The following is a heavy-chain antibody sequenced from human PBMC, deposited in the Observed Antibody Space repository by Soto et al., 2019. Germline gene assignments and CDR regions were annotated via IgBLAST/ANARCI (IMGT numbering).Heavy chain of an antibody. CDR2: IYPSGYT. Sequence: QLQLQESGSGLVKPSQTLSLTCAGSGGSISSGGYSWSWIRQPPGKGLEWIGYIYPSGYTYCNPSLKSRVTISVDRSKNQFSLKLSSVTAADTAVYYCARAHYGDYGYGMDVWGQGTTVTVSS. V-gene: IGHV4-30-2*01. CDR1: GGSISSGGYS. D-gene: IGHD4-17*01. CDR3: ARAHYGDYGYGMDV. J-gene: IGHJ6*02.